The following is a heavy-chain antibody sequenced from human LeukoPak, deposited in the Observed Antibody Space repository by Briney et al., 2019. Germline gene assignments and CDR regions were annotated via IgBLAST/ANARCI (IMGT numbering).Heavy chain of an antibody. D-gene: IGHD5-18*01. V-gene: IGHV3-23*01. Sequence: GGSLRLSCAASGFTFSSYAMSWVRQAPGKGLEWVSGISGSGGSTYYADSVKGRFTISRDNSKNTLYLQMNSLRAEDTAVYYCARTGKASTAMVRYYYYGMDVWGQGTTVTVSS. CDR3: ARTGKASTAMVRYYYYGMDV. CDR2: ISGSGGST. CDR1: GFTFSSYA. J-gene: IGHJ6*02.